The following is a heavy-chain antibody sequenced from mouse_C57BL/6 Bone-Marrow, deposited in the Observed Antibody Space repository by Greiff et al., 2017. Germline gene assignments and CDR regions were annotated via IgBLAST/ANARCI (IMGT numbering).Heavy chain of an antibody. Sequence: QVTLKVSGPGILKPSQTLSLTCSFSGFSLRTFGMGVGWIRQPSGKGLEWLAHLWWDDDKYYNPALKSRLTISKDTSKNQVFLKIANVDTADTATYYCALIPYYDGSSYRYYAMDYWGQGTSVTVSS. CDR2: LWWDDDK. D-gene: IGHD1-1*01. J-gene: IGHJ4*01. V-gene: IGHV8-8*01. CDR3: ALIPYYDGSSYRYYAMDY. CDR1: GFSLRTFGMG.